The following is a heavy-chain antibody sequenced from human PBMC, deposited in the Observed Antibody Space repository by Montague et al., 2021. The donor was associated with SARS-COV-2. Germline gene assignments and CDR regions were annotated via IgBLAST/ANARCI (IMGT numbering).Heavy chain of an antibody. CDR2: INHRGST. J-gene: IGHJ4*02. Sequence: SETLSLTCAVYDGSFSDYSWTWIRQPPGKGLGWIGEINHRGSTNYNPSLKSRVTISVDTSKNQSSLKMTSVTAEDTAVYYCARARYSSMDYFDYWGQGTLVTVSS. V-gene: IGHV4-34*01. D-gene: IGHD6-19*01. CDR1: DGSFSDYS. CDR3: ARARYSSMDYFDY.